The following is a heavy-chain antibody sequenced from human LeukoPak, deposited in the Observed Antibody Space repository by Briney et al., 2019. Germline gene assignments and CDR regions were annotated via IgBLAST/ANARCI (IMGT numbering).Heavy chain of an antibody. J-gene: IGHJ1*01. CDR1: GFTFNSYS. V-gene: IGHV3-30*04. Sequence: GGSLRLSCAASGFTFNSYSMHWVRQAPGKGLEWVAVISSDASITYYADSVKGRFTVSRDNSKDTLYLQMNSLRAEDTAVYYCAKDDDWGRYKHWGQGTLVTVSS. CDR3: AKDDDWGRYKH. D-gene: IGHD3-16*01. CDR2: ISSDASIT.